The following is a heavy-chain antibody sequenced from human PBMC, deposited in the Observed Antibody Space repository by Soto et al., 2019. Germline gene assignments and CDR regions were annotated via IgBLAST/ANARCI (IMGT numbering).Heavy chain of an antibody. CDR1: GGSFSGYY. D-gene: IGHD3-3*01. CDR2: INHSGST. V-gene: IGHV4-34*01. J-gene: IGHJ6*02. Sequence: SETLSLTCAVYGGSFSGYYWSWIRQPPGKGLEWIGEINHSGSTNYNPSLKSRVTISVDTSKNQFSLKLSSVTAADTAAYYCARGSPYYDFWSGYLHHYYYGMDVWGQGTTVTVSS. CDR3: ARGSPYYDFWSGYLHHYYYGMDV.